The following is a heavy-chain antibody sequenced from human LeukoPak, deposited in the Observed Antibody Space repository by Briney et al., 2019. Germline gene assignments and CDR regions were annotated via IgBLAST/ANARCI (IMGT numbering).Heavy chain of an antibody. V-gene: IGHV3-23*01. Sequence: GESLRLSCAASGFTFNNYAMSWIRQAPGKGLEWISAISASGGTTYYADSVKGRFTISRDNSENTLFLRMNSLRAEDTAVYYCAKEPREYCSSTSCPNWFDSWGQGTLVTVYS. D-gene: IGHD2-2*01. CDR3: AKEPREYCSSTSCPNWFDS. CDR1: GFTFNNYA. CDR2: ISASGGTT. J-gene: IGHJ5*01.